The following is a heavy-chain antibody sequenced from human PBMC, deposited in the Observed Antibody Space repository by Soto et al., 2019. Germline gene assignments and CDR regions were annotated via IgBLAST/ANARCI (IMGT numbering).Heavy chain of an antibody. D-gene: IGHD3-3*01. Sequence: PGGSLRLSCIASGFTFSSYAMSWVRQAPGKGLEWVSAISRIGSSTYYADSVKGRFTISRDNSKNTLYLQMNSLRAEDTAVYFCAKGSSGLRFLEWLSPHDYWGQGTLVTVSS. CDR2: ISRIGSST. CDR3: AKGSSGLRFLEWLSPHDY. CDR1: GFTFSSYA. V-gene: IGHV3-23*01. J-gene: IGHJ4*02.